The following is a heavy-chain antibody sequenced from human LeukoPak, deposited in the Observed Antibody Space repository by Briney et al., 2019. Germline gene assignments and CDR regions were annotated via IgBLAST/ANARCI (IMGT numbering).Heavy chain of an antibody. Sequence: PGGSLRLSCAASVFTFDDYTMHWVRQAPGKGLEWVSLINWDGTSTYYADSVKGRFTISRDNSKNSLYLQMSSLRTEDTALYYCAKEDRYTGYASYYFDSWGRGTLVTVAS. CDR2: INWDGTST. J-gene: IGHJ4*02. CDR3: AKEDRYTGYASYYFDS. D-gene: IGHD5-12*01. CDR1: VFTFDDYT. V-gene: IGHV3-43*01.